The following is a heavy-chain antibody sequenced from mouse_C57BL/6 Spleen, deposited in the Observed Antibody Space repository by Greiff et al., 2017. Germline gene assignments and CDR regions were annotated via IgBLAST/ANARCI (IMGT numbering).Heavy chain of an antibody. D-gene: IGHD2-12*01. Sequence: VQLQQPGAELVKPGASVKLSCKASGYTFTSYWMHWVKQRPGQGLEWIGMIHPNSGSTNYNEKFKSKATLTVDKSSSTAYMQLSSLTSEDSAVYYCARDDPYYYAMDYWGQGTSFTVSS. CDR1: GYTFTSYW. V-gene: IGHV1-64*01. CDR2: IHPNSGST. J-gene: IGHJ4*01. CDR3: ARDDPYYYAMDY.